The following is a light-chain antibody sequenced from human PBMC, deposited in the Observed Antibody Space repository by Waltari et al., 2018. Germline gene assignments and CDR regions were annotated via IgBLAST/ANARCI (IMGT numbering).Light chain of an antibody. CDR1: SSNIGSNT. Sequence: QSVLTQPPSASGTPGQRVTTSCSGSSSNIGSNTVNWYQQLPGTAPNLLIYSNNQRPSGVPDRFSGSKSGTSASLAISGLQSEDEADYYCAAWDDSLNGGVFGGGTKLTVL. J-gene: IGLJ3*02. CDR2: SNN. CDR3: AAWDDSLNGGV. V-gene: IGLV1-44*01.